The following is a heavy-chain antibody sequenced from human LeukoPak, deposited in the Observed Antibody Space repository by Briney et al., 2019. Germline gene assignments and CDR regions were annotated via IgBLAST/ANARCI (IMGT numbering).Heavy chain of an antibody. J-gene: IGHJ4*02. CDR2: IYHSGST. D-gene: IGHD2-21*02. CDR3: ARDLGDRGGFDY. V-gene: IGHV4-38-2*02. Sequence: ASETLSLTCAVSGYSISIGYYWGWIRQPPGKGLEWIGSIYHSGSTYYNPSPKTRVTISVDTSKNQFSLKLSSVTAADTAVYYCARDLGDRGGFDYWGQGTLVTVSS. CDR1: GYSISIGYY.